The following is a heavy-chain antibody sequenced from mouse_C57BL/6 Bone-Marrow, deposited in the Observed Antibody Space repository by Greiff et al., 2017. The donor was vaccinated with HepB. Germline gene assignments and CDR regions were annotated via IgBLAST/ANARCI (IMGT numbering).Heavy chain of an antibody. Sequence: QVQLQQSGPELVKPGASVKLSCKASGYTFTSYDINWVKQRPGQGLEWIGWIYPRDGSTKYNEKFKGKATLTVDTSSSTAYMELHSLTSEDSAVYFCARHGRSYDWYFDVWGTGTTVTVAS. CDR1: GYTFTSYD. J-gene: IGHJ1*03. CDR3: ARHGRSYDWYFDV. D-gene: IGHD1-1*01. CDR2: IYPRDGST. V-gene: IGHV1-85*01.